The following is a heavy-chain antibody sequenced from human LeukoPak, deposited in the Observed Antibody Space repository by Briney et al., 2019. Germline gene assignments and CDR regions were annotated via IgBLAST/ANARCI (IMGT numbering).Heavy chain of an antibody. CDR2: IYYSGST. V-gene: IGHV4-59*01. CDR1: GGSTSSYY. CDR3: ARDNWNYGSSMDV. D-gene: IGHD1-7*01. Sequence: TSETLSLTCTVSGGSTSSYYWSWIRQPPGKGLEWIGYIYYSGSTNYNPSLKSRVTISVDTSKNQFSLKLSSVTAADTAVYYCARDNWNYGSSMDVWGQGTTVTVSS. J-gene: IGHJ6*02.